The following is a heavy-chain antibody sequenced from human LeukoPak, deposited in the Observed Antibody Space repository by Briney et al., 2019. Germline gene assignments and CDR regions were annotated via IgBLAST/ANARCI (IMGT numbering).Heavy chain of an antibody. CDR2: IKQDGSEK. V-gene: IGHV3-7*01. D-gene: IGHD3-10*01. CDR1: GFTFSTHW. J-gene: IGHJ4*02. CDR3: AREKHYYGSVVDY. Sequence: WGSLRLSCAASGFTFSTHWMSWVRQAPGKGLEWVANIKQDGSEKYYVDSVKGRFTISRDNAKNSLYLQMNSLRVEDTAVYYCAREKHYYGSVVDYWGQGTLVTVSS.